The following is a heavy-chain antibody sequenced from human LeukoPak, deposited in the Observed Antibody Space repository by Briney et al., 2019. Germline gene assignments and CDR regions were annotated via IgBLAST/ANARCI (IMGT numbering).Heavy chain of an antibody. Sequence: SETLSLTCTVSGDSFSRYYWSWIRPPPGKGLEWIGYIYYSGSTNYNPSLKRRVTISVDTSKNQFSLKLTSVTAADTAAYYCARGTYYYDSSVGYWGQGTLVTVSS. D-gene: IGHD3-22*01. V-gene: IGHV4-59*01. CDR3: ARGTYYYDSSVGY. J-gene: IGHJ4*02. CDR1: GDSFSRYY. CDR2: IYYSGST.